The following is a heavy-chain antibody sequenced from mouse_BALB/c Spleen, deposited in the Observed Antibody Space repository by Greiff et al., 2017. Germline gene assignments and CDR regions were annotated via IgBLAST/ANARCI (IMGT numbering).Heavy chain of an antibody. D-gene: IGHD2-3*01. CDR2: ISTYYGNT. Sequence: QVQLQQSGPELVRPGVSVKLSCKGSGYTFTDYAMPWVKQSHAKSLEWIGVISTYYGNTNYNQKFKGKATMTVDNTSSTAYMELARLTSEDSAVYYCARVWDCYYGYAMDYWGQGTSVTVSS. CDR1: GYTFTDYA. CDR3: ARVWDCYYGYAMDY. J-gene: IGHJ4*01. V-gene: IGHV1-67*01.